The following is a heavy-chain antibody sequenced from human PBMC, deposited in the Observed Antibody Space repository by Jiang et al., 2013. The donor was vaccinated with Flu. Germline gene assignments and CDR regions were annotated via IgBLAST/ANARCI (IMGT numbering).Heavy chain of an antibody. V-gene: IGHV1-46*01. CDR3: TRAIAVAGDYFDH. CDR1: GYTFTSYF. Sequence: GAEVKKPGASVTVSCKASGYTFTSYFMHWVRQAPGQGPEWMGVINPDGGSTTYAQKFQDRVTMTGDTSTSTFYMELSSLRSEDTAVYYCTRAIAVAGDYFDHWGQGTLVTVSS. D-gene: IGHD6-19*01. CDR2: INPDGGST. J-gene: IGHJ4*02.